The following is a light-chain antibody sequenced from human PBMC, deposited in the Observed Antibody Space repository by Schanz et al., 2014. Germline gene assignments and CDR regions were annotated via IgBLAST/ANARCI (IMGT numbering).Light chain of an antibody. J-gene: IGKJ1*01. Sequence: EIVMTQSPATLSVSPGERATLSCRASQSVTSTYLAWYQQKPGQAPRLLIYGASTRATGIPARFSGSGSGTDFTLAISRLEPEDFAVYYCQQYATSPRTFGQGTKVEIK. CDR3: QQYATSPRT. V-gene: IGKV3-20*01. CDR1: QSVTSTY. CDR2: GAS.